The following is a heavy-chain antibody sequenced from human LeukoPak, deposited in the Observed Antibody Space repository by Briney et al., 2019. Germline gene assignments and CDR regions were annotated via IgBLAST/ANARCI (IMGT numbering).Heavy chain of an antibody. D-gene: IGHD2-2*01. Sequence: GGSLRLSCTASGFSFGSYAMGWVRQAPGKGLEWVSTVSADGVVWYSDSVRGRSTISRDNSKNTVSLQMKSLRADDTAVYFCARDRAYPRDQFDCWGQGTLVTVSS. CDR1: GFSFGSYA. CDR2: VSADGVV. CDR3: ARDRAYPRDQFDC. J-gene: IGHJ4*02. V-gene: IGHV3-23*01.